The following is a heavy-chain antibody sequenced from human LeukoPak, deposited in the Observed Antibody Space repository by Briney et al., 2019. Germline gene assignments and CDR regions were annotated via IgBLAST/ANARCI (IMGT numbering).Heavy chain of an antibody. CDR1: GFTFSGSA. CDR3: TSAAARPDYYYYYGMDV. CDR2: IRSKANSYAT. J-gene: IGHJ6*02. D-gene: IGHD2-2*01. V-gene: IGHV3-73*01. Sequence: GGSLRLSCAASGFTFSGSAMHWVRQASGKGLEWVGRIRSKANSYATAYAASVKGRFTISRDDSKNTAYLQMNSLKTEDTAVYYCTSAAARPDYYYYYGMDVWGQGTTVTVSS.